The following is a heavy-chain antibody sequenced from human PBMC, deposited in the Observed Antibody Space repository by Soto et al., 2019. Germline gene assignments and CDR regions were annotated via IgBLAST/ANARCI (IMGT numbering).Heavy chain of an antibody. Sequence: LRLSCAASGFTFSSYWMSWVRQAPGKGLEWVANIKQDGSEKYYVDSVKGRFTISRDNAKNSLYLQMNSLRAEDTAVYYCARDIVVVPAAIGMDVWGQGTTVTVSS. J-gene: IGHJ6*02. D-gene: IGHD2-2*01. CDR1: GFTFSSYW. V-gene: IGHV3-7*03. CDR2: IKQDGSEK. CDR3: ARDIVVVPAAIGMDV.